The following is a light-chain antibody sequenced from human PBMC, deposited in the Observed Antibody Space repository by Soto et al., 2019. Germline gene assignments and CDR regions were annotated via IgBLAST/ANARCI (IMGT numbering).Light chain of an antibody. J-gene: IGKJ4*01. CDR2: GAS. V-gene: IGKV3-20*01. CDR3: HQYGSSPLT. Sequence: EILLTQSPGTLSLSPGESGTLSCRAGQALSSSSLAWYQQKPGQAPRLLIYGASTRASGIPDRFSGGGSGTDFTLTTSRLEPEDFAVYYCHQYGSSPLTFGGGTKVEI. CDR1: QALSSSS.